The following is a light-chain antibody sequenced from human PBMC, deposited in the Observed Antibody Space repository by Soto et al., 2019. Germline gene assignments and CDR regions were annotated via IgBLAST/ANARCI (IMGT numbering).Light chain of an antibody. Sequence: QSALTQPPSASGSPGQSVTISCTGTNSDIGGYNYVSWYQHHPGKAPKLMIYEVSKRPSGVPDRFSGSKSGNTASLTVSGLQAEDEADYYCSSYAGSNNWVFGGGTKVTVL. J-gene: IGLJ3*02. V-gene: IGLV2-8*01. CDR3: SSYAGSNNWV. CDR2: EVS. CDR1: NSDIGGYNY.